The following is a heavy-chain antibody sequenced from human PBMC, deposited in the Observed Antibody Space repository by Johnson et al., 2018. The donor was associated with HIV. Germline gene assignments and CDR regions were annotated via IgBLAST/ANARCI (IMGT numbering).Heavy chain of an antibody. Sequence: VQLVESGGGLVQPGRSLRLSCSASGFTFDDYAMHWVRQAPGKGLEWVAGITWNSGNMGYAFSVKGRFAISRDNAKNSLYLQMNSLRVEDTALYYCARGRPWGWELRRDAFDIWGQGTMVTVSS. D-gene: IGHD1-26*01. J-gene: IGHJ3*02. CDR3: ARGRPWGWELRRDAFDI. V-gene: IGHV3-9*01. CDR2: ITWNSGNM. CDR1: GFTFDDYA.